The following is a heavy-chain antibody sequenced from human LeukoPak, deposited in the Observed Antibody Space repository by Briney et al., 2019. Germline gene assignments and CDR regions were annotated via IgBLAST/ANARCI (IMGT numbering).Heavy chain of an antibody. CDR2: ISVSGPST. CDR3: ASLYGSGPKWSDP. D-gene: IGHD3-10*01. CDR1: GFTFSSYA. V-gene: IGHV3-23*01. J-gene: IGHJ5*02. Sequence: GGSLRLSCAASGFTFSSYAMSWVRQAPGKGLEWVSSISVSGPSTYYADSVKGRFTISRDNAKNSLYLQMNSLRAEDTAVYYCASLYGSGPKWSDPWGQGTLVTVSS.